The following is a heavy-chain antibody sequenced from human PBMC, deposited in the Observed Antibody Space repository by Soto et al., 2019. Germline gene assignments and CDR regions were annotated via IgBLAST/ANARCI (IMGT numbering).Heavy chain of an antibody. CDR2: ASPDGSST. Sequence: GSLRLSCAASGFNLSNFWVHWVRQAPGKGLVWVSRASPDGSSTSYADSVKGRFTISRDNATNMLYMEMNSLRAEDTAVYYCASHGSGDYFWFDPWGQGTLVTVSS. J-gene: IGHJ5*02. CDR1: GFNLSNFW. CDR3: ASHGSGDYFWFDP. D-gene: IGHD4-17*01. V-gene: IGHV3-74*01.